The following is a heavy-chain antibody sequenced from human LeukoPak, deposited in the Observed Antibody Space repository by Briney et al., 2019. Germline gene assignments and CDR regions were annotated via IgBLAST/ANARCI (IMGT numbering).Heavy chain of an antibody. D-gene: IGHD1-26*01. CDR3: ARTPPSYSGSYSPLWFDP. Sequence: PGESLKISCKGSGYSFTSYWIGWVRQMPGKGLEWMGIIYPGDSNTRYSPSFQGQVTISADKSISTAYLQWSSLKASDTAMYYCARTPPSYSGSYSPLWFDPWGQGTLVTVSS. CDR1: GYSFTSYW. CDR2: IYPGDSNT. J-gene: IGHJ5*02. V-gene: IGHV5-51*01.